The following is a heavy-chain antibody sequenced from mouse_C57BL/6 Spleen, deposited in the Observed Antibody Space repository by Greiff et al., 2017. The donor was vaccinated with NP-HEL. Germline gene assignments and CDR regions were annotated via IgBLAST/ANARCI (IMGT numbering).Heavy chain of an antibody. CDR1: GYSITSGYG. CDR2: ISYSGST. D-gene: IGHD1-2*01. Sequence: DVKLQESGPGLVKPSQSLSLNCTVTGYSITSGYGWNWIRQFPGNKLEWMGYISYSGSTNYNPSLKSRISITRDTSKNQFFLQLNSVTTEDTATYYCARTARIKYWGQGTTLTVSS. V-gene: IGHV3-2*02. J-gene: IGHJ2*01. CDR3: ARTARIKY.